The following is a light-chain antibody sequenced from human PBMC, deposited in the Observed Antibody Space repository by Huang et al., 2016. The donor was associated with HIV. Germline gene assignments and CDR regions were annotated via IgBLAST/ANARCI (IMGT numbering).Light chain of an antibody. CDR2: DAS. V-gene: IGKV3-11*01. Sequence: EIVLTQSPATLSLSPGERATLSCRASQSVRSYLAWYQQKPGQAPRLLMYDASNRASGIPARFSGSGSGTDFTLTISSLEPEDFAVYYCQQRSNWPVTFGPGTKVDIK. CDR1: QSVRSY. J-gene: IGKJ3*01. CDR3: QQRSNWPVT.